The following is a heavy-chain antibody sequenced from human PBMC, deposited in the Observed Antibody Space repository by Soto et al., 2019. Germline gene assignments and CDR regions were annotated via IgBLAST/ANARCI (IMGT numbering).Heavy chain of an antibody. J-gene: IGHJ5*02. V-gene: IGHV4-59*01. CDR2: IYDSGTT. Sequence: QVQVQESGPGLVKPSETLSLTCTVSGGSISSYYWNWIRQSPGKGLEWIGNIYDSGTTNYNLSLKSRVTISIDKSNNQLSLRLNSVTAADTAVYYCARAGYRTLAWFDPWGQGTLVTVSS. CDR1: GGSISSYY. D-gene: IGHD5-12*01. CDR3: ARAGYRTLAWFDP.